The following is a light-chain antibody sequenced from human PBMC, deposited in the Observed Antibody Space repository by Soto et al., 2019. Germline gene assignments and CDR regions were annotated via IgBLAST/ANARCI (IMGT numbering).Light chain of an antibody. CDR2: GAS. Sequence: LHSTVGDRVTVTCRAGQSISNYLNWYQQKPERAPKLLIYGASTLQSGVPSRFSGSGSGTHFTLIISIRLPADPPSRSFQHPYRPPLTFGGGTKVDIK. CDR1: QSISNY. CDR3: QHPYRPPLT. J-gene: IGKJ4*02. V-gene: IGKV1-39*01.